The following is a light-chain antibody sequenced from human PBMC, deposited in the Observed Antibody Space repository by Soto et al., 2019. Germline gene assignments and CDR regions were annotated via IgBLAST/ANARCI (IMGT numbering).Light chain of an antibody. V-gene: IGKV1-39*01. J-gene: IGKJ5*01. Sequence: IQMTQSPSSLSASVGDRVTITCRASPSISYFLSWYQQKPGQAPKLLIYAASILQSGIPSRFSGSGSGTVFTLPTSSLEPEYFATFNFHRAHGTFGQGTRLDIK. CDR2: AAS. CDR3: HRAHGT. CDR1: PSISYF.